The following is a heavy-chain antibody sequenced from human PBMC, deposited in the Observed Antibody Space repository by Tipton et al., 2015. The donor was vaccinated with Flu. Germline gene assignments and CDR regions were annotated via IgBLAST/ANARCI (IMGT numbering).Heavy chain of an antibody. J-gene: IGHJ4*02. Sequence: TPSLTCTVSSGSIRSTNYFCAWIRQPPGKRLELIGSIYPSGTTYYNPSLKSRVTISVDTSKSRFSLKLRSVTAADTAVYYCARLSYYDVDLKNFYFDYWGQGALVTVSS. CDR3: ARLSYYDVDLKNFYFDY. V-gene: IGHV4-39*01. D-gene: IGHD3-10*02. CDR2: IYPSGTT. CDR1: SGSIRSTNYF.